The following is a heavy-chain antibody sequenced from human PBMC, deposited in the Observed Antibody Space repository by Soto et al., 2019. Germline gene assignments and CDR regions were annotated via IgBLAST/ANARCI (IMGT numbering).Heavy chain of an antibody. D-gene: IGHD5-12*01. J-gene: IGHJ3*02. CDR3: AKDSGYSGYPYDAFDI. CDR2: IKEDGSEK. CDR1: RISFNYYW. Sequence: GGSLRLSCAASRISFNYYWMTWVRQAPGKGLEWVANIKEDGSEKHYVDSVKGRFTISRDNAKNSLYLQMNNLRAEDTAVYYCAKDSGYSGYPYDAFDIWGQGTMVTV. V-gene: IGHV3-7*05.